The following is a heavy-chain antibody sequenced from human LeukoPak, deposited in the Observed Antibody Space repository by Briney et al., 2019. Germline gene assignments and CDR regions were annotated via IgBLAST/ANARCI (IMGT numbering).Heavy chain of an antibody. V-gene: IGHV3-7*01. D-gene: IGHD6-6*01. CDR1: GFTFTHFW. CDR3: ARDSGYSSSSGFDY. J-gene: IGHJ4*02. CDR2: IKQDGSDK. Sequence: GGSLRLSCAASGFTFTHFWMSWVRQAPGKGLEWVANIKQDGSDKYYVDSVKGRFSISRDNAKNSLYLQMNSLRAEDTALFYCARDSGYSSSSGFDYWGQGTLVTVSS.